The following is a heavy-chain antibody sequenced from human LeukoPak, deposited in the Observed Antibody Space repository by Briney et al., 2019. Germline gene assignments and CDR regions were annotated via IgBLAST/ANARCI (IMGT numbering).Heavy chain of an antibody. CDR1: GGSISSSSYY. D-gene: IGHD3-22*01. CDR3: ARDQSDESSGFYTNWFDP. V-gene: IGHV4-39*07. Sequence: PSETLSLTCTVSGGSISSSSYYWDWIRQPTGKGLEWIGSIYYSGSTYYNPSLKSRVTISVDTSKNQFSLNLGSVTAADTAVYYCARDQSDESSGFYTNWFDPWGQGTLVTVSS. J-gene: IGHJ5*02. CDR2: IYYSGST.